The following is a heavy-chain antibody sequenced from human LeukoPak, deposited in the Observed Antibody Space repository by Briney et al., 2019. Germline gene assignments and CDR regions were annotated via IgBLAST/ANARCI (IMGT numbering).Heavy chain of an antibody. Sequence: ASVKVSCKASGYTFTSYDINWVRQATGQGLEWMGIINPSGGSTSYAQKFQGRVTMTRDTSTSTVYMELSSLRSEDTAVYYCARDEVYYDSSGYFDYWGQGTLVTVSS. D-gene: IGHD3-22*01. J-gene: IGHJ4*02. CDR1: GYTFTSYD. CDR2: INPSGGST. CDR3: ARDEVYYDSSGYFDY. V-gene: IGHV1-46*01.